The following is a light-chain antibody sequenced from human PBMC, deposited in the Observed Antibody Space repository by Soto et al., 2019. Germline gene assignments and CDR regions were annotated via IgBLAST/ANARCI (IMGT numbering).Light chain of an antibody. J-gene: IGKJ2*01. CDR2: SSS. Sequence: DIPMTQSPSTLSASVGDRVIITCRASQYINTWLAWYQQKPGRAPKLLIYSSSSLASGVPSRFSGSGSGSEFTLTISSLQSDDFATYYCQQYQGFPFTFGQGTKLEI. V-gene: IGKV1-5*03. CDR1: QYINTW. CDR3: QQYQGFPFT.